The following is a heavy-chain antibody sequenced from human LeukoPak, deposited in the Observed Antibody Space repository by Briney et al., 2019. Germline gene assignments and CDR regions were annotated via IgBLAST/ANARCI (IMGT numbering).Heavy chain of an antibody. CDR3: AIFGDPNAFDI. Sequence: GGSLRLSCAASGFTFSSYSMNWVRQAPGKGLEWVSPISSSSSYIYYADSVKGRFTISRDNAKNSLYLQMNSLRAEDTAVYYCAIFGDPNAFDISGQGTMVTVSS. J-gene: IGHJ3*02. D-gene: IGHD3-16*01. V-gene: IGHV3-21*01. CDR1: GFTFSSYS. CDR2: ISSSSSYI.